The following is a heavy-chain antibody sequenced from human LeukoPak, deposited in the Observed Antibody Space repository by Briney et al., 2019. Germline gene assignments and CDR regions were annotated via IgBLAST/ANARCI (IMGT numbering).Heavy chain of an antibody. D-gene: IGHD4-17*01. CDR3: ARHSVRLRTLSAFDI. CDR2: VSYSGNT. J-gene: IGHJ3*02. Sequence: SETLSLTCTVSGGSVRSSNYYWALIRQSPGKGLEWIATVSYSGNTYYHPSLQSRVTISVDTSKSQFSLKLTSVTAADTAVYFCARHSVRLRTLSAFDIWGQGTMVTVSS. V-gene: IGHV4-39*01. CDR1: GGSVRSSNYY.